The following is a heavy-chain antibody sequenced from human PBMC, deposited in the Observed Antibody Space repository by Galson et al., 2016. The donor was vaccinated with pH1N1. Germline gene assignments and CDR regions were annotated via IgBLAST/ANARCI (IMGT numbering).Heavy chain of an antibody. J-gene: IGHJ6*02. Sequence: SVKVSCKASGYSFSNYYIHWVRQAPGQGLEWMGWINPNSGGTKYAQKFQGRVTMIRDASTTTGYMELSRLTSDDTAVYYCAKDRNNYDSSGYYTYYYYGLDAWGQGTTVIVSS. D-gene: IGHD3-22*01. CDR2: INPNSGGT. CDR3: AKDRNNYDSSGYYTYYYYGLDA. CDR1: GYSFSNYY. V-gene: IGHV1-2*02.